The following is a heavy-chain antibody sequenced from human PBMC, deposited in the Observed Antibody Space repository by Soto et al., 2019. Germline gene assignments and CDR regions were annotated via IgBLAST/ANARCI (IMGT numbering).Heavy chain of an antibody. CDR1: GYTFTDYY. V-gene: IGHV1-2*02. J-gene: IGHJ5*02. Sequence: QVQLVQSGAEVKKPGASVKVSCKASGYTFTDYYMHWARQAPGQGLEWMGWINPNSGGTNYAQKFQGRVTMTRDTSISTADMERSRLSSDDTALYYCASSSDGYNHYNWFDPWGQGTLVTVSS. CDR2: INPNSGGT. D-gene: IGHD5-12*01. CDR3: ASSSDGYNHYNWFDP.